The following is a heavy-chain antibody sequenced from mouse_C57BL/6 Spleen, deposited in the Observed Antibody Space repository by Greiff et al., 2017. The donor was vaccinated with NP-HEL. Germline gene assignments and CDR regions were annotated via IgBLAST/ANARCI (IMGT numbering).Heavy chain of an antibody. V-gene: IGHV7-3*01. CDR2: IRNKANGYTT. CDR3: ARYVYYGNSYFDY. Sequence: EVQLVESGGGLVQPGGSLSLSCAASGFTFTDYYMSWVRQPPGKALEWLGFIRNKANGYTTEYSASVKGRFTISRDNSQSILYLQMNALRAEDSATYYCARYVYYGNSYFDYWGQGTTLTVSS. D-gene: IGHD2-1*01. CDR1: GFTFTDYY. J-gene: IGHJ2*01.